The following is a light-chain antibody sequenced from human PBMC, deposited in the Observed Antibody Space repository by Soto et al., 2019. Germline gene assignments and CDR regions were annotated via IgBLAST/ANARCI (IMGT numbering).Light chain of an antibody. Sequence: QSALTQPASVSGSPGQSIAISCTGTSSDVGGYNYVSWYQQHPGKAPKLILCGVSNRPSGVSDRFSGSKSGNTASLTISGLQTEDEADYYCSSYTTSSTYVFGTGTKVTVL. CDR1: SSDVGGYNY. CDR2: GVS. J-gene: IGLJ1*01. V-gene: IGLV2-14*01. CDR3: SSYTTSSTYV.